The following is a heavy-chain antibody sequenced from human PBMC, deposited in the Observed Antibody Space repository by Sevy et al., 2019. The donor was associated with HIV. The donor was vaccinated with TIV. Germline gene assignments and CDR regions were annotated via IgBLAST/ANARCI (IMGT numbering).Heavy chain of an antibody. CDR3: AKLSCSDGNCFSIDY. Sequence: GGSLRLSCAASGFTFSSYAMTWVRQAPGKGLEWVSGISASGASTYYADSAKGRFTISRDNSKNTLYLQINSLRAEDTAVYYCAKLSCSDGNCFSIDYWGQGTLVTVSS. CDR2: ISASGAST. D-gene: IGHD2-15*01. V-gene: IGHV3-23*01. CDR1: GFTFSSYA. J-gene: IGHJ4*02.